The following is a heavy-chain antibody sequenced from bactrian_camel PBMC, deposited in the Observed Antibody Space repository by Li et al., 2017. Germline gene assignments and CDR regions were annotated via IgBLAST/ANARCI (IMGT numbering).Heavy chain of an antibody. CDR2: INSDGGYT. D-gene: IGHD2*01. CDR3: ATGLVPYCSGAYCYTQYKY. V-gene: IGHV3S6*01. CDR1: VNSNNLNC. Sequence: HVQLVESGGGLVQAGGSLNLSCAATVNSNNLNCMGWVRQAPGKGLEWVSGINSDGGYTLYEDSVKGRFTISRDNAKNTLYLQMNSLKLEDTAVYYCATGLVPYCSGAYCYTQYKYWGQGTQVTVS. J-gene: IGHJ4*01.